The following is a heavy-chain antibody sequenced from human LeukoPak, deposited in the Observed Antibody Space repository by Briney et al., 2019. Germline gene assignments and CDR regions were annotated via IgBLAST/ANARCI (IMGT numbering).Heavy chain of an antibody. CDR2: IKSKTDGGTT. V-gene: IGHV3-15*01. D-gene: IGHD3-10*01. CDR3: TIDFPLPYYYGSSTRFDY. Sequence: GGSLRLSCEASGFTFSNAWMSWVRQAPGKGLEWVGRIKSKTDGGTTDYAAPVKGRFTISRDDSKNTLYLQMNSLKTEDTAVYYCTIDFPLPYYYGSSTRFDYWGQGTLVNVSS. CDR1: GFTFSNAW. J-gene: IGHJ4*02.